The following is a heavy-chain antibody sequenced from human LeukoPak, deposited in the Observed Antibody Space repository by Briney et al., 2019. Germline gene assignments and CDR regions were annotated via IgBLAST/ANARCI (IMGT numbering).Heavy chain of an antibody. CDR3: ARHRYHYDSSGYYYQP. D-gene: IGHD3-22*01. CDR2: IYYSGST. V-gene: IGHV4-61*01. J-gene: IGHJ5*02. CDR1: GGSISSGSYY. Sequence: KTSQTLSLTCTVSGGSISSGSYYWSWIRQPPGKGLEWIGYIYYSGSTNYNPSLKSRVTISVDTSKNQFSLRLSSVTAADTAVYYCARHRYHYDSSGYYYQPWGQGTLVAVSS.